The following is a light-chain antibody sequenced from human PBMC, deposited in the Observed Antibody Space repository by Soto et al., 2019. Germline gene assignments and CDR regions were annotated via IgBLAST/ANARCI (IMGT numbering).Light chain of an antibody. CDR2: DAS. CDR1: RSISDW. J-gene: IGKJ1*01. CDR3: LQYDSHSWT. Sequence: DIQMTQSPSTLSQSIGDRVTITCRASRSISDWLAWYQQKPGKAPKLLIFDASTLKSGVPSRFSVSGSGTDFTLTITSLQPDDVATYYCLQYDSHSWTFGQGTKVDIK. V-gene: IGKV1-5*01.